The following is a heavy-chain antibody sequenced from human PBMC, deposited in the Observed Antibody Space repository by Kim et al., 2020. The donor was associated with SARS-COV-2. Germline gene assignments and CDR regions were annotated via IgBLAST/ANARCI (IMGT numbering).Heavy chain of an antibody. J-gene: IGHJ3*02. V-gene: IGHV3-23*01. D-gene: IGHD3-22*01. CDR2: ISGSGGST. CDR3: AKEGDLYYYDSSGFDAFDI. CDR1: GFTFSSYA. Sequence: GGSLRLSCAASGFTFSSYAMSWVRQAPGKGLEWVSAISGSGGSTYYADSVKGRFTISRDNSKNTLYLQMNSLRAEDTAVYYCAKEGDLYYYDSSGFDAFDIWGQGTMVTVSS.